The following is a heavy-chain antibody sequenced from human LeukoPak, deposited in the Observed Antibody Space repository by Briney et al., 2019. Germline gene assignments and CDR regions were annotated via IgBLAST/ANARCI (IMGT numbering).Heavy chain of an antibody. CDR3: ARVKGGYSLANP. D-gene: IGHD5-18*01. V-gene: IGHV3-74*01. CDR2: INSDGSST. Sequence: PGGYLRLSCAASGFTFSSYWMHWVRQAPGQGLVWVSRINSDGSSTSYADSVKGRFTISRDNAKNTLYLQMNRLRAEDTAVYYCARVKGGYSLANPWGQGTLVTVSS. CDR1: GFTFSSYW. J-gene: IGHJ5*02.